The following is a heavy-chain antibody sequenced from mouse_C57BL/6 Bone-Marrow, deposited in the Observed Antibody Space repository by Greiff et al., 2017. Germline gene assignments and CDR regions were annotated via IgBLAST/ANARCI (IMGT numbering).Heavy chain of an antibody. J-gene: IGHJ1*03. CDR1: GYSFTSYY. CDR3: ARYPTTVVATGYFDV. D-gene: IGHD1-1*01. Sequence: QVQLQQSGPELVKPGASVKISCKASGYSFTSYYIHWVKQRPGQGLEWIGWIYPGSGNTKYNEKFKGKATLTADTSSSTAYMQLSSLTSEDSAVYYCARYPTTVVATGYFDVWGTGTTVTVSS. CDR2: IYPGSGNT. V-gene: IGHV1-66*01.